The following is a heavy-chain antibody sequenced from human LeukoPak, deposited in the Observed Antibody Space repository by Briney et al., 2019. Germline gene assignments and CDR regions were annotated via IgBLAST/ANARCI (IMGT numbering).Heavy chain of an antibody. CDR2: INPSGGST. CDR3: ARGEARGFWSGYLLNWFDP. Sequence: GASVKVSCKASGYTFTSYYMHWVRQAPRQGLEWMGIINPSGGSTSFAQKFQGRVTMTRDTSTSTVYMELSSLRSEDTAVYYCARGEARGFWSGYLLNWFDPWGQGTLVTVSS. J-gene: IGHJ5*02. V-gene: IGHV1-46*01. CDR1: GYTFTSYY. D-gene: IGHD3-3*01.